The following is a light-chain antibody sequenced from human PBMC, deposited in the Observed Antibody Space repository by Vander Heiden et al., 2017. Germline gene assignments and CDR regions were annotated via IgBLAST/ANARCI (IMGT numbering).Light chain of an antibody. CDR2: GAS. Sequence: DIVMTQSPDSLAVSLGERATINCKSSQSVLYSSNNKNYLAWYQQKPGQPPKLLIYGASTRESGVPDRFSGSGSGTDFTLTISSLQAEDVAVYYCQQDDSTPWTFGQGTKVEIK. V-gene: IGKV4-1*01. CDR1: QSVLYSSNNKNY. CDR3: QQDDSTPWT. J-gene: IGKJ1*01.